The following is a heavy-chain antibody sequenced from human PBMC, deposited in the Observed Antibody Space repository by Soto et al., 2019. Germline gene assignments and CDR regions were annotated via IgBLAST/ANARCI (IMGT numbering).Heavy chain of an antibody. Sequence: QVQLVQSGAEVKKPGASVKVSCKASGYTFTSYDINWVRQATGQGLEWKGWMNPNSGNTGYAQKFQGRVTMTRNTSISTAYMELSSLRSEDTAVYYCARKSKGYCSSTSCYGGVWFDPWGQGTLVTVSS. CDR3: ARKSKGYCSSTSCYGGVWFDP. J-gene: IGHJ5*02. CDR1: GYTFTSYD. V-gene: IGHV1-8*01. D-gene: IGHD2-2*01. CDR2: MNPNSGNT.